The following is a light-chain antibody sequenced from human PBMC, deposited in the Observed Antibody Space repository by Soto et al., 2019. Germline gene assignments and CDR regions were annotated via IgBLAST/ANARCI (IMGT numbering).Light chain of an antibody. CDR2: GAS. J-gene: IGKJ2*01. CDR3: QQYGSSPYT. CDR1: QSVSSSY. Sequence: EIVLTQSPGTLSLSPGERVTLSCRASQSVSSSYLAWYQKKPGQAPRLLIYGASSSATGIPDRFSGIGSGTDFTLTISRLEPEDSAVYYCQQYGSSPYTFGQGIKLEIK. V-gene: IGKV3-20*01.